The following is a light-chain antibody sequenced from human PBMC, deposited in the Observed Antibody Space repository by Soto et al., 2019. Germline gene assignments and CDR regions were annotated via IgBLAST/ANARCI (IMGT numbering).Light chain of an antibody. CDR2: DAS. CDR3: QQRSNWPT. J-gene: IGKJ1*01. CDR1: QSVSSY. V-gene: IGKV3-11*01. Sequence: EIVLTQSPATLSLSPGVRATLSCRASQSVSSYLAWYQQKPGQAPRLLIYDASNRATGIPARFSGSVSGTDFTLTISSLEPEDFAVYYCQQRSNWPTFGQGTKVDIK.